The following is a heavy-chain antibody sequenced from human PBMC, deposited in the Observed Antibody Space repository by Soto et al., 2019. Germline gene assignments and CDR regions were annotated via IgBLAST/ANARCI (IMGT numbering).Heavy chain of an antibody. CDR1: GGSISSGGYY. V-gene: IGHV4-31*03. J-gene: IGHJ4*02. D-gene: IGHD3-9*01. Sequence: SETLSLTCXVSGGSISSGGYYWSWIRQHPGKGLEWIGYIYYSGSTYYNPSLKSRVTISVDTSKNQFSLKLSSVTAADTAVYYCARESYDILTGYYAYYFDYWGQGTLVTVSS. CDR3: ARESYDILTGYYAYYFDY. CDR2: IYYSGST.